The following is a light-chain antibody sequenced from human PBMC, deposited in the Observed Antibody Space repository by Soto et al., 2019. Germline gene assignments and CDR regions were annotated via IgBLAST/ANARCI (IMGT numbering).Light chain of an antibody. CDR3: QQYGGSPRVS. V-gene: IGKV3-20*01. Sequence: EIVLTQSPGALSLSPGERATLSCRASQSVSDNYLAWYQQKPGQAPRLLIYGASIRATGIPDRFSGSGSGADFTLTISRLEPEDFAVYYCQQYGGSPRVSFGGGTKAEIK. CDR1: QSVSDNY. CDR2: GAS. J-gene: IGKJ4*01.